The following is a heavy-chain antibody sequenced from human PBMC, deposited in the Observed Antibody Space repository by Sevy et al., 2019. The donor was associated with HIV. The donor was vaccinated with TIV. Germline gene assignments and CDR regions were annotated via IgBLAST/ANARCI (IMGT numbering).Heavy chain of an antibody. CDR1: GFTFSSYA. Sequence: GGSLRFSCAASGFTFSSYAMNWVRQAPGKGLEWVSGLSGNGGSTNYADSVKGRFTISRDKSKNTLFLQMNSLSAEDTAIEYCAKDRVWELGDAFDIWGQGTMVTVSS. CDR2: LSGNGGST. J-gene: IGHJ3*02. V-gene: IGHV3-23*01. CDR3: AKDRVWELGDAFDI. D-gene: IGHD1-26*01.